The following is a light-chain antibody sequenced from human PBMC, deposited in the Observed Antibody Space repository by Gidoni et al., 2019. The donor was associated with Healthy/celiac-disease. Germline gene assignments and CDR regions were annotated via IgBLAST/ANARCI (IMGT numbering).Light chain of an antibody. V-gene: IGKV3-11*01. J-gene: IGKJ4*01. CDR2: DAS. CDR3: QQRSNWPPLT. CDR1: QSVSSY. Sequence: IVLTQSPATLSLSPGERATLSCRASQSVSSYLAWYQQKPGQAPMLLIYDASNRATGIPARFSGSGSGTDFTLTISSLEPEDFAVYYCQQRSNWPPLTFGGGTKVEIK.